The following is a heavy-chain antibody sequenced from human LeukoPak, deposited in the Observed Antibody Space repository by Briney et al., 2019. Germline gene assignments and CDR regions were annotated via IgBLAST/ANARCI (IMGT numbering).Heavy chain of an antibody. J-gene: IGHJ6*03. CDR2: ISSSGSTI. CDR1: GFTFSDYY. V-gene: IGHV3-11*04. CDR3: ARDPSATSYYYYMDV. Sequence: GGSLRLSCAASGFTFSDYYMSWIRQAPGKGLEWVSYISSSGSTIYYADSVKGRFTISRDNAKNSLYLQMNSLRAEDTAVYYCARDPSATSYYYYMDVWGKGTTVTISS. D-gene: IGHD2-15*01.